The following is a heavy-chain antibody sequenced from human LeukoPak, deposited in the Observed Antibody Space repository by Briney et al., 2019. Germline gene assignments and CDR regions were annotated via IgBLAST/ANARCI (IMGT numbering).Heavy chain of an antibody. J-gene: IGHJ4*02. CDR2: IYYSGST. Sequence: PPETLSLTCTVSGGSISSSSYYWGWIRQPPGKGLEWIGSIYYSGSTYYNPSLKSRVTISVDTSKNQFSLKLSSVTAADTARYYCASDYHYDSSGYYSPAYWGQGALVTVSS. CDR1: GGSISSSSYY. D-gene: IGHD3-22*01. CDR3: ASDYHYDSSGYYSPAY. V-gene: IGHV4-39*07.